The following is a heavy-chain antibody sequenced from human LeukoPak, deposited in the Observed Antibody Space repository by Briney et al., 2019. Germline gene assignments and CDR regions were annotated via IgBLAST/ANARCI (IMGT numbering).Heavy chain of an antibody. Sequence: SETLSLTCAVYGGSFSGYYWSWIRQPPGKGLEWIGEINHSGSTNYNPSLKSRVTISVDTSKNQFSLKLSSVTAADTAVYYCASRTVTTILGYWGRGTLVTVSS. D-gene: IGHD4-17*01. V-gene: IGHV4-34*01. CDR3: ASRTVTTILGY. CDR2: INHSGST. J-gene: IGHJ4*02. CDR1: GGSFSGYY.